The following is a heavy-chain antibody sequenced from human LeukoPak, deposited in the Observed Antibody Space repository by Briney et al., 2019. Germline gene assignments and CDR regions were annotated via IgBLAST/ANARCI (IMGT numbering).Heavy chain of an antibody. J-gene: IGHJ6*03. CDR1: GYTFTSYY. V-gene: IGHV1-46*01. Sequence: ASVKVSCKASGYTFTSYYMHWVRQAPGQGLEWMGIINPSGGSTSYAQKFQGRVTMTRDMSTSTVYMVLSSLRSEDTAVYYCARDFHPRRAAAGLKGYYYYMDVWGKGTTVTVSS. CDR3: ARDFHPRRAAAGLKGYYYYMDV. CDR2: INPSGGST. D-gene: IGHD6-13*01.